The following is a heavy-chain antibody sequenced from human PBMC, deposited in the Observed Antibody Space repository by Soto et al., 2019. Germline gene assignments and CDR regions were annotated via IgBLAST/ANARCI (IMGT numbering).Heavy chain of an antibody. CDR3: ATRANDYIWGSYRPNAAFDY. J-gene: IGHJ4*02. D-gene: IGHD3-16*02. CDR2: ISGSGGST. V-gene: IGHV3-23*01. Sequence: PGGSLRLSCAASGFTFSSYAMSWVRQAPGKGLEWVSAISGSGGSTYYADSVKGRFTISRDNSKNTLYLQMNSLRAEDTAVYYCATRANDYIWGSYRPNAAFDYWGQGTLVTVSS. CDR1: GFTFSSYA.